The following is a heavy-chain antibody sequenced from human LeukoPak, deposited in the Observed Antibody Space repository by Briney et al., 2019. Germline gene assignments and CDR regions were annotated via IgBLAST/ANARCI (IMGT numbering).Heavy chain of an antibody. CDR3: ARDPSSIANWFDP. Sequence: GGSLRLSCAASGFTFSDYYMSWIRQAPGKGLEWVSYISSSGSTIYYADSVKGRFTISRDNAKNSLYLQTNSLRAEDTAVYYCARDPSSIANWFDPWGQGTLVTVSS. CDR2: ISSSGSTI. J-gene: IGHJ5*02. CDR1: GFTFSDYY. D-gene: IGHD6-19*01. V-gene: IGHV3-11*01.